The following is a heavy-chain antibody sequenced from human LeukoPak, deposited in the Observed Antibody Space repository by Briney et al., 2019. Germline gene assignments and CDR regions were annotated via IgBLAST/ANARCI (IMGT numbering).Heavy chain of an antibody. J-gene: IGHJ3*02. CDR2: INSDGRST. CDR3: ARGGSYLFDAFDI. D-gene: IGHD1-26*01. Sequence: GGSLRLSCAASGFTFSYYWMHWVRQAPGKGLVGVSRINSDGRSTPYADSAKGRFTISRDNAKNTLYLQMNTLRAEDTAVYYCARGGSYLFDAFDIWGQGTMVTVSS. CDR1: GFTFSYYW. V-gene: IGHV3-74*01.